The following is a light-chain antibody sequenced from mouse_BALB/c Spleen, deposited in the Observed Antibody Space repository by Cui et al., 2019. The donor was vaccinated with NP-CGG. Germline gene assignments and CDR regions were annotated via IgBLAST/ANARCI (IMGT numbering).Light chain of an antibody. Sequence: QAVVTQVPAPTTSPGETVTLTCRSNTGAVTTTNYANWIQEKPDHLFTGLIGGTNNRAPGVPARFSGSLIGDKAALTITGAQTEDEAIYFCALWYSNHWVFGGGTKLTVL. CDR3: ALWYSNHWV. V-gene: IGLV1*01. CDR1: TGAVTTTNY. CDR2: GTN. J-gene: IGLJ1*01.